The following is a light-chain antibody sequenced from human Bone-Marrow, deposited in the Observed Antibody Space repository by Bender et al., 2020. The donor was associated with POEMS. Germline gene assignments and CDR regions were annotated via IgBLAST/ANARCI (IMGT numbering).Light chain of an antibody. J-gene: IGLJ3*02. CDR2: EVS. CDR1: SSNTGSGYD. CDR3: QSYDNSLGGWV. Sequence: QSVLTQPPSVSGAPGQRVTISCTGSSSNTGSGYDINWYQHLPGTAPKLMIFEVSNRPSGVPDRFSGSKSGNTASLTISGLQAEDEADYYCQSYDNSLGGWVFGGGTKLTVL. V-gene: IGLV1-40*01.